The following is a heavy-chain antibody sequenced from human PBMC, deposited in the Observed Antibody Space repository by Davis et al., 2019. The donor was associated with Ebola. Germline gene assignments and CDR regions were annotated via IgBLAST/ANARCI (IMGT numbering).Heavy chain of an antibody. CDR1: GFTFSDYY. Sequence: GESLKISCAASGFTFSDYYMSWIRQAPGKGLEWVSYISSSSSYTNYADSVKGRFTISRDNAKNSLYLQMNSLRAEDTAVYYCARGPGYCISTSCYALSSSWALFDYWGQGTLVTVSS. D-gene: IGHD2-2*01. V-gene: IGHV3-11*06. J-gene: IGHJ4*02. CDR2: ISSSSSYT. CDR3: ARGPGYCISTSCYALSSSWALFDY.